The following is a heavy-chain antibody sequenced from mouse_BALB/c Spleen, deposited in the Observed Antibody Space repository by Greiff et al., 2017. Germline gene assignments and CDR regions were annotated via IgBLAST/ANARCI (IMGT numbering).Heavy chain of an antibody. CDR3: TREGRYDEAMDD. CDR2: IYPGDGDT. CDR1: GYAFSSYW. Sequence: QVQLQQSGAELVRPGSSVKISCKASGYAFSSYWMNWVKQRPGQGLEWIGQIYPGDGDTNYNGKFKDKATLTVDKSSSTAYMQLSSPTSEDSAVYYCTREGRYDEAMDDWGQGTSVTVSS. J-gene: IGHJ4*01. D-gene: IGHD2-14*01. V-gene: IGHV1-80*01.